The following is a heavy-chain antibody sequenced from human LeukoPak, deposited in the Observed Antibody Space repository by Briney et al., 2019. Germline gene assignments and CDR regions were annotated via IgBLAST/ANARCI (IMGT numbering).Heavy chain of an antibody. CDR3: ARDRGNQRGYYYYYMDV. J-gene: IGHJ6*03. D-gene: IGHD1-14*01. CDR1: GFTFSSYT. Sequence: PGGSLRLSCAASGFTFSSYTMNWVRQAPGKGLGWVSSISTSSSYIYYADSLKGRFTISRDNAKNSLYLQMNSLRAEDTAVYYCARDRGNQRGYYYYYMDVWGKGTTVTVSS. CDR2: ISTSSSYI. V-gene: IGHV3-21*01.